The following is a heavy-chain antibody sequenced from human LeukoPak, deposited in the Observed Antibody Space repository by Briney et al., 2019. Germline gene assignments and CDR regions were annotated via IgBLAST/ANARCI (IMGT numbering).Heavy chain of an antibody. D-gene: IGHD6-19*01. CDR2: IRDNGSTR. CDR1: GFSFSRYG. J-gene: IGHJ6*03. V-gene: IGHV3-30*02. Sequence: GGSLRLSCAASGFSFSRYGLHWVRQAPGKGLEWMAFIRDNGSTRYYADSVKGRFTISRDNSKNSLYLQMNSLRTEDTALYYCAKAAVAGTKGDSYYYYMDVWGKGTTVTVSS. CDR3: AKAAVAGTKGDSYYYYMDV.